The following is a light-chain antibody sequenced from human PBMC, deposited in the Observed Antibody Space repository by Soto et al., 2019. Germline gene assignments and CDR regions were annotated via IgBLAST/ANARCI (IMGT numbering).Light chain of an antibody. Sequence: DIQMTQSPSSLSASVGDRVTITCRASQSISSYLNWYQQKPGKAPKLLIYAASSLQSGVRSRFSGSGSGTEFTLTISRLQPEDFATYYCQQSYSTPYTFGQGTKLEIK. J-gene: IGKJ2*01. V-gene: IGKV1-39*01. CDR2: AAS. CDR1: QSISSY. CDR3: QQSYSTPYT.